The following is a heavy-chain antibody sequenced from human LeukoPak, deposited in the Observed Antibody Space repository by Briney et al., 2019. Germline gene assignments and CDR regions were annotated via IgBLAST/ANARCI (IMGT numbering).Heavy chain of an antibody. CDR3: TRPSYDSSVSGVVY. CDR2: IRSKANSYAT. V-gene: IGHV3-73*01. CDR1: GFTFSGSA. Sequence: GGSLRLSCATSGFTFSGSAIHWVRQASGKGLEWVGRIRSKANSYATTDAASVKGRFTISRDDSKNTAYLQMNSLETEDTAVYYCTRPSYDSSVSGVVYWGQGTLVTVPS. D-gene: IGHD3-22*01. J-gene: IGHJ4*02.